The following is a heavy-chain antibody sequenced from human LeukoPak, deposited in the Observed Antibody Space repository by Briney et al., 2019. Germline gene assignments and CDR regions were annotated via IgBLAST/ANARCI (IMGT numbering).Heavy chain of an antibody. D-gene: IGHD3-22*01. J-gene: IGHJ4*02. V-gene: IGHV1-2*02. Sequence: ASVKVSCKASGYTFTGYYMHWVRQAPGQGLEWMGWINPHSGGTNYAQKFQGRVTMTRDTSISTAYMELSRLRSDDTAVYYCARGSYYYDSSGYYLQAYYFDYWGQGTLVTVSS. CDR1: GYTFTGYY. CDR3: ARGSYYYDSSGYYLQAYYFDY. CDR2: INPHSGGT.